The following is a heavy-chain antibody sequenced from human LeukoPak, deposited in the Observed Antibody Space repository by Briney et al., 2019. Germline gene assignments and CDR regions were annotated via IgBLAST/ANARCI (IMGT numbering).Heavy chain of an antibody. Sequence: VASVKVSCKASGYTFTGYYMHCVRQPPGQALECMGWIKPNSSGTNYAQKFQGRVTRTRDTSISTAYMELSRLRSDDTDVYYCGLGITTNYFDYWGRGTLVTVSS. D-gene: IGHD3-9*01. CDR3: GLGITTNYFDY. J-gene: IGHJ4*02. CDR1: GYTFTGYY. V-gene: IGHV1-2*02. CDR2: IKPNSSGT.